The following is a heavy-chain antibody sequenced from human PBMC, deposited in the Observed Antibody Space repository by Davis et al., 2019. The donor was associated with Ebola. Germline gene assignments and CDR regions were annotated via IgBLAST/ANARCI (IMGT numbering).Heavy chain of an antibody. V-gene: IGHV3-66*01. D-gene: IGHD3-22*01. Sequence: GGSLRLSCAASGFTVRSTYMSWVRQAPGKGLEWVSVIYSGGTTRYADYADSVKGRFTISRDYSKNTLYLQMNSLRAEDTAVYYCAKAGLGGLVVAWGQGTLVTVSS. CDR3: AKAGLGGLVVA. J-gene: IGHJ4*02. CDR1: GFTVRSTY. CDR2: IYSGGTTRYA.